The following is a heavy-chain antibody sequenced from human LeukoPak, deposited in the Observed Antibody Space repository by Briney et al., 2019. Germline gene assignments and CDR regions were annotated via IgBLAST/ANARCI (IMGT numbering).Heavy chain of an antibody. CDR3: AREGGYYDSSGYHDAFDI. Sequence: PSETLSLTCAVYGGSFSCYYWSWIRQPPGKGLEWIGEINHSGSTNYNPSLKSRVTISVDTSKNQFSLKLSSVTAADTAVYYCAREGGYYDSSGYHDAFDIWGQGTMVTVSS. CDR2: INHSGST. J-gene: IGHJ3*02. CDR1: GGSFSCYY. V-gene: IGHV4-34*01. D-gene: IGHD3-22*01.